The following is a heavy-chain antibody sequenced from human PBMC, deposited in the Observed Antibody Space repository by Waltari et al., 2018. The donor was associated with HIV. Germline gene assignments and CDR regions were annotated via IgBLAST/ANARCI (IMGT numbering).Heavy chain of an antibody. Sequence: QVQLVESGGGVVQPGGSLSLPCVASGFTCDNYGIHWVRQAPGKGLDWVASISYDGRHIYYADSVNGRFTISRDNSKNTVYLQMTSLRPEDTTVYSCAKEGWDLLEFGYYFDSWGQGTLVTVSS. CDR1: GFTCDNYG. CDR2: ISYDGRHI. D-gene: IGHD1-26*01. CDR3: AKEGWDLLEFGYYFDS. V-gene: IGHV3-30*18. J-gene: IGHJ4*01.